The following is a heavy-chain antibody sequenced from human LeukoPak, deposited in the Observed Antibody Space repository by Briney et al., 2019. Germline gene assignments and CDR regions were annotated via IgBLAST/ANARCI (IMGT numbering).Heavy chain of an antibody. CDR2: IIPILGIA. Sequence: ASVKVSCKASGGTFSSYAISWVRQASGQGLEWMGRIIPILGIANYAQKFQGRVTITADKSTSTAYMELSSLRSEDTAVYYCARSLYSGYDFLPRPIDYWGQGTLVTVSS. CDR3: ARSLYSGYDFLPRPIDY. D-gene: IGHD5-12*01. J-gene: IGHJ4*02. V-gene: IGHV1-69*04. CDR1: GGTFSSYA.